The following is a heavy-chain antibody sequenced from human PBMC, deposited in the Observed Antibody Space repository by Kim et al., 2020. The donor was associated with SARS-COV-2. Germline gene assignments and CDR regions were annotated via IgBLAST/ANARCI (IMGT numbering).Heavy chain of an antibody. D-gene: IGHD5-18*01. V-gene: IGHV3-23*01. Sequence: GGSLRLSCAASGFTFSSYAMSWVRQAPGKGLEWVSAISGSGGSTYYADSVKGRFTISRDNSKNTLYLQMNSLRAEDTAVFYCAKSPTAMGIHFDYWGQGTLVTVSS. J-gene: IGHJ4*02. CDR3: AKSPTAMGIHFDY. CDR1: GFTFSSYA. CDR2: ISGSGGST.